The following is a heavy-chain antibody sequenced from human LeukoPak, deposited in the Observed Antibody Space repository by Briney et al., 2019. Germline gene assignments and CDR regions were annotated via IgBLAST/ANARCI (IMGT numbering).Heavy chain of an antibody. Sequence: SETLSLTCTVSGGSISSYYWSWIRQPPGKGLEWIGYIYYSGSTNYNPSLKSRVTISVDTSKNQFSLKLSSVTAADTAVYYCARSGRITMIVVARPFDYWGQGTLVTVSS. D-gene: IGHD3-22*01. CDR1: GGSISSYY. J-gene: IGHJ4*02. V-gene: IGHV4-59*01. CDR2: IYYSGST. CDR3: ARSGRITMIVVARPFDY.